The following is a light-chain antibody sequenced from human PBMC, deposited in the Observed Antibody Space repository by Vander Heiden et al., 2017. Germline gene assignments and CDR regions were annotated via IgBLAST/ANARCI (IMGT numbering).Light chain of an antibody. V-gene: IGKV1-33*01. J-gene: IGKJ4*01. CDR2: DAS. CDR1: QDITNY. Sequence: DITMTQSPSSLPASVGDRVTITCQASQDITNYLNWYQQKPGKAPKLLIYDASDLEAGVPSRFSGSGSGTDFTFAISSLQPEDIATYYCQQYDALPLTFGGGTKVEI. CDR3: QQYDALPLT.